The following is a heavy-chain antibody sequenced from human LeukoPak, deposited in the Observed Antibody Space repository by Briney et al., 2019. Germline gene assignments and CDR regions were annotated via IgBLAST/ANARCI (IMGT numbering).Heavy chain of an antibody. CDR1: GFTFSNYD. J-gene: IGHJ5*02. CDR2: ISDSGRST. Sequence: GGSLRLSCAASGFTFSNYDMSWVLQAPGKGLEWVSPISDSGRSTHYADSVPGRFPLSRDNSKNMLYLQMNSLRAEDTAVYYCAKDEHSSWFWFAPWGQGTLVTVSS. D-gene: IGHD6-13*01. V-gene: IGHV3-23*01. CDR3: AKDEHSSWFWFAP.